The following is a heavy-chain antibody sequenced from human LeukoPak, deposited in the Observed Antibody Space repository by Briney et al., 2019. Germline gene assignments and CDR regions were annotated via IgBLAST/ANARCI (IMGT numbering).Heavy chain of an antibody. V-gene: IGHV4-39*01. CDR2: IYYSKNT. J-gene: IGHJ4*02. CDR3: VSPRGFSYGYFDY. D-gene: IGHD5-18*01. Sequence: SETLSLTCTVSGGSISSSSAYWGWIRQPPGKGLEWIGSIYYSKNTYYHPSLKSRLTISADTSKNQFSLTLGSVSATDTAVYYCVSPRGFSYGYFDYWGQGTLVTVSS. CDR1: GGSISSSSAY.